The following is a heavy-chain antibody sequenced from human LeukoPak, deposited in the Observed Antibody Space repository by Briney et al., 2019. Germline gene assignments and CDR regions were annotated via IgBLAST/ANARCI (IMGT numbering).Heavy chain of an antibody. Sequence: PGGSLRLSCAASGFTFSTYSMNWVRQAPGKGLEWVSSISYSSTDIYYADSVKGRFTISRDDAENSLYLQMNSLRAEDTAVYYCARGIYYGSVHAWSPVWGQGTLVTVSS. CDR2: ISYSSTDI. CDR3: ARGIYYGSVHAWSPV. V-gene: IGHV3-21*01. J-gene: IGHJ4*02. CDR1: GFTFSTYS. D-gene: IGHD3-10*01.